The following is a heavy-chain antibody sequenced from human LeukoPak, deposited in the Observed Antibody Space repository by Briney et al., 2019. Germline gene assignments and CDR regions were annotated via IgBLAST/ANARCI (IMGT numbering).Heavy chain of an antibody. J-gene: IGHJ4*02. V-gene: IGHV3-23*01. CDR3: AKDGYSSIPGFHFEY. Sequence: PGGSLRLSCAASGFTFSSYAMSWVRQAPGKGLEWVSAISGSGGSTYYADSVKGRFTISRDNSKNTLYLHLNSLRVEDAAVYYCAKDGYSSIPGFHFEYWGQGTPVTVSS. D-gene: IGHD6-13*01. CDR1: GFTFSSYA. CDR2: ISGSGGST.